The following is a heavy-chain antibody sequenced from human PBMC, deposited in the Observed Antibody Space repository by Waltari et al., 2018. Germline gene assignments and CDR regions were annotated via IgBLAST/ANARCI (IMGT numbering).Heavy chain of an antibody. Sequence: QVQLQQWGAGLLKPSETLSLTCAVYGGSFSGYYWSWIRQPPGKGLEWIGEINHSGSTNYNPSLKSRVTISVDTSKNQFSLKLSSVTAADTAVYYCARGLRLVVPAAPNWFDPWGQGTLVTVSS. V-gene: IGHV4-34*01. J-gene: IGHJ5*02. CDR2: INHSGST. D-gene: IGHD2-2*01. CDR1: GGSFSGYY. CDR3: ARGLRLVVPAAPNWFDP.